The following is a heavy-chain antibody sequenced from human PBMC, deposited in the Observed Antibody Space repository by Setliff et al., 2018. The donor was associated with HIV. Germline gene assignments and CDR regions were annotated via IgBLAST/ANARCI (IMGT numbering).Heavy chain of an antibody. CDR3: ARVIASGYNFWSGYPFDAFDV. CDR1: GDSISSSAYY. D-gene: IGHD3-3*01. V-gene: IGHV4-39*07. Sequence: SETLSLTCTVSGDSISSSAYYWGWVRQPPGKGLEWIGSIYYSGTAYYNPSLRSRVTILVDTSNNNFSLKLNSVTAADTAMYHCARVIASGYNFWSGYPFDAFDVWGQGTMVTVTS. CDR2: IYYSGTA. J-gene: IGHJ3*01.